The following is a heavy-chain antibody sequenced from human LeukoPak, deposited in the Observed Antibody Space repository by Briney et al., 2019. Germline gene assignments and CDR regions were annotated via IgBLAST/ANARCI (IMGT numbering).Heavy chain of an antibody. V-gene: IGHV1-2*02. CDR3: ARSTPHYDILTGSYYFDY. D-gene: IGHD3-9*01. Sequence: ASVKVSCKASGYTFTGYYMHWVRQAPGQGLEWMGWLNPNSGGTNYAQKFQGRVTMTRDTSISTAYMELSRLRSDDTAVYYCARSTPHYDILTGSYYFDYWGQGTLVTVSS. CDR1: GYTFTGYY. CDR2: LNPNSGGT. J-gene: IGHJ4*02.